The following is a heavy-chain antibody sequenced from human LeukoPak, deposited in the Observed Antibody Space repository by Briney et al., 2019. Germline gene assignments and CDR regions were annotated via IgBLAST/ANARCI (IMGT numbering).Heavy chain of an antibody. CDR2: INPNSGGT. CDR1: GYTFTGYY. Sequence: ASVKVSCKASGYTFTGYYMHWVRQAPGQGLEWMGWINPNSGGTNYARKFQGRVTMTRDTSISTAYMELSRLRSDDTAVYYCARDRGSLVITDWYFDLWGRGTLVTVSS. CDR3: ARDRGSLVITDWYFDL. V-gene: IGHV1-2*02. J-gene: IGHJ2*01. D-gene: IGHD3-22*01.